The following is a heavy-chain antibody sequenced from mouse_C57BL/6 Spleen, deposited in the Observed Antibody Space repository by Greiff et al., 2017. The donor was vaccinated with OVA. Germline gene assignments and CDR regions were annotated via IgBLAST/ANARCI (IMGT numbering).Heavy chain of an antibody. V-gene: IGHV1-53*01. CDR1: GYTFTSYW. J-gene: IGHJ4*01. Sequence: QVQLKQPGTELVKPGASVKLSCKASGYTFTSYWMHWVKQRPGQGLEWIGNINPSNGGTNYNEKFKSKATLTVDKSSSTAYMQLSSLTSEDSAVYYCARGNWDEGGAMDYWGQGTSVTVSS. D-gene: IGHD4-1*01. CDR3: ARGNWDEGGAMDY. CDR2: INPSNGGT.